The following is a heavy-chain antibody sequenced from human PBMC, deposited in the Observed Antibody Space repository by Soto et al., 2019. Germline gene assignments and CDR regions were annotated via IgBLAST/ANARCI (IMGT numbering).Heavy chain of an antibody. V-gene: IGHV6-1*01. J-gene: IGHJ3*01. Sequence: SQTLSLTCAISGDSVSSNSAAWNWVRQSPSRGLEWLGRTYYRSKWYNDYAVSVKSRITIDPDTSKNQFSLQLNSVTPDDTAVYYCARAVAATASAFVSWGQGTGSTVSS. D-gene: IGHD6-19*01. CDR3: ARAVAATASAFVS. CDR2: TYYRSKWYN. CDR1: GDSVSSNSAA.